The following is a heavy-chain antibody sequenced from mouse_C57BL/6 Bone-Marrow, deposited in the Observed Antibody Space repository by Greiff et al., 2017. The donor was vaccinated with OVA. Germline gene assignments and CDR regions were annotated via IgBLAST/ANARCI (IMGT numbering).Heavy chain of an antibody. V-gene: IGHV1-78*01. CDR3: ARSLYYGSRSDDYFDY. CDR2: IYPRDGST. Sequence: VQLQQSDAELVKPGASVKISCKVSGYTFTDHTIHWMKQRPEQGLEWIGYIYPRDGSTKYNEKFKGKATLTADKSSSTAYMQLNSLTSEDSAVYFCARSLYYGSRSDDYFDYWGQGTTLTVSS. D-gene: IGHD1-1*01. CDR1: GYTFTDHT. J-gene: IGHJ2*01.